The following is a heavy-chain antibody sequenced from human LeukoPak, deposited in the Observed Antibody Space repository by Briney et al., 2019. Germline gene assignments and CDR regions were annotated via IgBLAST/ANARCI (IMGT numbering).Heavy chain of an antibody. V-gene: IGHV3-23*01. CDR1: GFTFSTYA. D-gene: IGHD2-8*01. CDR3: AKVMVVASTTARGWFDA. CDR2: INGRGGST. Sequence: SGGSLRLSCAASGFTFSTYAMTWVRQAPGKGLEWIASINGRGGSTGYADSAEGRFTISRDNSKDTLYLQMNNLRAEDTAIYYCAKVMVVASTTARGWFDAWGQGTLVTVSS. J-gene: IGHJ5*02.